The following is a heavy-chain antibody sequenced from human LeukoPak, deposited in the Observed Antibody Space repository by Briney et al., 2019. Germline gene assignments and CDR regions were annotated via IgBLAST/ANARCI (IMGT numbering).Heavy chain of an antibody. Sequence: GGSLRLSCAASGFTFSSYSMNWVRQAPGKGLEWVSSISGSSSYIYYADSVKGRFTISRDNAKNSLYLQMNSLRAEDTAVYYCARVQGFGVYYYYYYYMDVWGKGTTVAV. CDR2: ISGSSSYI. CDR1: GFTFSSYS. D-gene: IGHD3-10*01. J-gene: IGHJ6*03. CDR3: ARVQGFGVYYYYYYYMDV. V-gene: IGHV3-21*01.